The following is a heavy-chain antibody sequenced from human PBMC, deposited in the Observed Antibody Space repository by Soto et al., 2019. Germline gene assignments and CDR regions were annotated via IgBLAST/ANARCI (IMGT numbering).Heavy chain of an antibody. CDR1: GFTVSSYA. CDR2: ISYDGSNK. CDR3: ARDREGGWLVISYYFDY. J-gene: IGHJ4*02. V-gene: IGHV3-30-3*01. Sequence: QVQLVESGGGVVQPGRSLRLSCAASGFTVSSYAMHWVRQAPGKGLEWVAVISYDGSNKYYADSVKGRFTIARDNSKSTMDLQTNSLRVEDTAVYYCARDREGGWLVISYYFDYWGQGTLVTVSS. D-gene: IGHD6-19*01.